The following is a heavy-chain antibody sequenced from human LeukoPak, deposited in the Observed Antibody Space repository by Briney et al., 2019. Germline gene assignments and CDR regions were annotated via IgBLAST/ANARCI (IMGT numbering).Heavy chain of an antibody. Sequence: SETLSLTCDVSTYSISSGYYWGWIRQPPGKGLEWIGSMYHSGSTYYNPSLKSRVTISVDTSKNQFSLKLSSVTAADTAVYYCAREFRGLRFFDYWGQGTLVTVSS. D-gene: IGHD5-12*01. V-gene: IGHV4-38-2*02. CDR1: TYSISSGYY. CDR3: AREFRGLRFFDY. CDR2: MYHSGST. J-gene: IGHJ4*02.